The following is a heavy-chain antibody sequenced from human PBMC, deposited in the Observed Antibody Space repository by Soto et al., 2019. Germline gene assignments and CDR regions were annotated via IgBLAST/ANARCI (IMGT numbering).Heavy chain of an antibody. CDR3: ARVLEGFVVLGDSSSWYEGGFDP. Sequence: GASVKVSCKASGYTFTSYGISWVRQAPGQGLEWMGWISAYNGNTNYAQKLQGRVTMTTDTSTSTAYMELRSLRSDDTAVYYCARVLEGFVVLGDSSSWYEGGFDPWGQGTLVTVSS. CDR1: GYTFTSYG. J-gene: IGHJ5*02. V-gene: IGHV1-18*01. D-gene: IGHD6-13*01. CDR2: ISAYNGNT.